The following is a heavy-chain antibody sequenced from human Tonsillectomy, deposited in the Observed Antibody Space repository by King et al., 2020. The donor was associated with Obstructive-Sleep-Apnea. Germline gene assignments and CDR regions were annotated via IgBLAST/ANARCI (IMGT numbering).Heavy chain of an antibody. CDR1: GGSISSYY. D-gene: IGHD1-26*01. CDR2: IYTSGSP. Sequence: VQLQESGPGLVKPSETLSLTCTVSGGSISSYYCGWLRQPAGEGLAWIGRIYTSGSPNYNPSPKSLVTLAVDTSKNHFSLKLSSVTAADTAVYYCARGRIVGATGGWFDPWGQGAHVTVYS. CDR3: ARGRIVGATGGWFDP. V-gene: IGHV4-4*07. J-gene: IGHJ5*02.